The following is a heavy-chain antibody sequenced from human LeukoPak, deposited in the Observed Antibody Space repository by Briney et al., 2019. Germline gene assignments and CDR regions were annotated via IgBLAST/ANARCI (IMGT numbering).Heavy chain of an antibody. Sequence: ASVNVSCKASGYTFTSYYMHWVRQAPGQRLEWMGWINAGNGNTKYSQKFQGRVTITRDTSASTAYMELSSLRSEDTAVYYCARVRIVGAILDYWGQGTLVTVSS. CDR3: ARVRIVGAILDY. CDR1: GYTFTSYY. V-gene: IGHV1-3*01. CDR2: INAGNGNT. D-gene: IGHD1-26*01. J-gene: IGHJ4*02.